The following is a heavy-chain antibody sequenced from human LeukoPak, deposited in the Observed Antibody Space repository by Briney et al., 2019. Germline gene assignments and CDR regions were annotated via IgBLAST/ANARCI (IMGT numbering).Heavy chain of an antibody. J-gene: IGHJ4*02. CDR1: GYSISSGYY. CDR3: ASGVPAAILV. Sequence: PSETLSLTCTVSGYSISSGYYWGWIRQPPGKGLEWIGSIYHSGSTYYHPSLKSRVTISVDTSKNQFSLKLSSVTAADTAVYYCASGVPAAILVWGQGTLVTVST. V-gene: IGHV4-38-2*02. D-gene: IGHD2-2*02. CDR2: IYHSGST.